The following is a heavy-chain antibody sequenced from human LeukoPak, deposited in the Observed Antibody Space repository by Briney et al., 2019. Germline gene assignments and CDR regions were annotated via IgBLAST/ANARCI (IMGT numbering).Heavy chain of an antibody. D-gene: IGHD2-2*01. CDR1: GFTFSSYA. J-gene: IGHJ6*02. CDR3: ARDLLDCSSTSCSLYGMDV. CDR2: ISYDGSNK. Sequence: GGSLRLSCAASGFTFSSYAMHWVRQAPGKGLEWVAVISYDGSNKYYADSVKGRFTISRDNSKNTLYLQKNSLRAEDTAVYYCARDLLDCSSTSCSLYGMDVWGQGTTVTVSS. V-gene: IGHV3-30*04.